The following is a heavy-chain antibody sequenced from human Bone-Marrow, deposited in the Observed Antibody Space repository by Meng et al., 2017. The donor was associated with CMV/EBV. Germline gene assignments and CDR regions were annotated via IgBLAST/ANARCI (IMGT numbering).Heavy chain of an antibody. J-gene: IGHJ5*02. CDR2: ISGSGGST. V-gene: IGHV3-23*01. CDR3: AKVKAGTTFSNSFDP. CDR1: GFTFSSYA. D-gene: IGHD1-7*01. Sequence: ETLSLTCAASGFTFSSYAMSWVRQAPGKGLEWVSAISGSGGSTYYADSVKGRFTITRDNSKNTLYLQMNSLRAKDTAVHYCAKVKAGTTFSNSFDPWGQGTLVTVSS.